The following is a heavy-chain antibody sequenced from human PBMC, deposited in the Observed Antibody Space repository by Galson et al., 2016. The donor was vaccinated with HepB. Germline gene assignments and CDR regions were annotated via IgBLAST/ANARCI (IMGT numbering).Heavy chain of an antibody. CDR1: GFAFSPYT. Sequence: SLRLSCAASGFAFSPYTMNWVRQAPGKGLEWVAVIWYDGSDKYYAASVKGRFTISRDNSRNTLYLQMNSLRAEDTAVYYCARDRTHSDYYDSSLGYWGQGTLVTVSS. CDR2: IWYDGSDK. V-gene: IGHV3-33*08. J-gene: IGHJ4*02. D-gene: IGHD3-22*01. CDR3: ARDRTHSDYYDSSLGY.